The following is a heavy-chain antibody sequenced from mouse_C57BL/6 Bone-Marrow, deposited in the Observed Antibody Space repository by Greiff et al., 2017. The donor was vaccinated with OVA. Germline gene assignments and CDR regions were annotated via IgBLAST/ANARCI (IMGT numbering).Heavy chain of an antibody. V-gene: IGHV1-63*01. CDR2: IYPGGGYT. Sequence: VQLQQSGAELVRPGTSVKMSCKASGYTFTNYWIGWAKQRPGHGLEWIGDIYPGGGYTNYNEKFKGKATLTADKSSSTAYMQFSSLTSEDSAIYYCARRDLYWYFDVWGTGTTVTVSS. CDR3: ARRDLYWYFDV. J-gene: IGHJ1*03. D-gene: IGHD3-3*01. CDR1: GYTFTNYW.